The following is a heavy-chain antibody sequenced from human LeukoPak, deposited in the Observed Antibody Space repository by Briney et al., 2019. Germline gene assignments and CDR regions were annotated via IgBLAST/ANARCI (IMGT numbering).Heavy chain of an antibody. CDR3: ARGPHLHPHYCDSSGLPRPDAFDI. V-gene: IGHV3-21*01. CDR1: GFTFSSYS. CDR2: ISSSSSYI. J-gene: IGHJ3*02. D-gene: IGHD3-22*01. Sequence: GGSLRLSCAASGFTFSSYSMNWVRQAPGKGLEWVSSISSSSSYIYYADSVKGRFTISRDNAKNSLYLQMNSLRAEDTAVYYCARGPHLHPHYCDSSGLPRPDAFDIWGQGTMVTVSS.